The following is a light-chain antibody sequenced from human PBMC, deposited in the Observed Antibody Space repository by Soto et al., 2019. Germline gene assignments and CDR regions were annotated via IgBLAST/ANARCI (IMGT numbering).Light chain of an antibody. CDR2: KAS. CDR1: QSISSW. V-gene: IGKV1-5*03. Sequence: DIQMTQSPSTLSASVGDRVTITCRASQSISSWLAWYQQKPGKAPKLLIYKASSLESGVPSRFSGSGSGTEFTLTISSLQSEDLAVYYCQQYNSWPPLTFGGGTKVEIK. J-gene: IGKJ4*01. CDR3: QQYNSWPPLT.